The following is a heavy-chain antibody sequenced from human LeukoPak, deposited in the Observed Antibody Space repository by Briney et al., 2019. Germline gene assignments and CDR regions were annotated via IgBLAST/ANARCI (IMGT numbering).Heavy chain of an antibody. CDR3: ASGYCSGGSCPFDY. CDR1: GYTFTSYD. CDR2: MNPNSGNT. Sequence: GASVKVSCKASGYTFTSYDINWVRQATGQGLEWMGWMNPNSGNTGYAQKFQGRVTMTRNTSISTAYMELSSLRSEDTAVYYCASGYCSGGSCPFDYWGQETLVTVSS. J-gene: IGHJ4*02. V-gene: IGHV1-8*01. D-gene: IGHD2-15*01.